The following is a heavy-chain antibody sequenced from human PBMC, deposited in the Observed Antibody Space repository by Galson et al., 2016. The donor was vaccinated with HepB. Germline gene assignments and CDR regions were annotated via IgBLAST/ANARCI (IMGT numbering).Heavy chain of an antibody. Sequence: SLRLSCAASEFTFSSYAMTWVRQAPGKGLEWVSTISGSGGSTYYADSAKGRFTISRDNSKNTLYLQMNSLRAEDTAVYYRARETDYNVHYFDYWGQGTLVTVSS. CDR2: ISGSGGST. CDR1: EFTFSSYA. J-gene: IGHJ4*02. V-gene: IGHV3-23*01. D-gene: IGHD3-10*01. CDR3: ARETDYNVHYFDY.